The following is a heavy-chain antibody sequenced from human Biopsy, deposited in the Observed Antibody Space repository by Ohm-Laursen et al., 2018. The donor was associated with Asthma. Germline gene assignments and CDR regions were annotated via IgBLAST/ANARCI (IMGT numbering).Heavy chain of an antibody. CDR2: INPPTGDT. CDR1: GYTFTSYY. CDR3: ALSQFDY. Sequence: ASVKVSCKASGYTFTSYYIHWVRQAPGQGLGWVGIINPPTGDTSYAQKFLGRVTVTRDTSTSTVYMELSSLRSEDTAVYYCALSQFDYWGQGTLLTVSS. V-gene: IGHV1-46*01. J-gene: IGHJ4*02.